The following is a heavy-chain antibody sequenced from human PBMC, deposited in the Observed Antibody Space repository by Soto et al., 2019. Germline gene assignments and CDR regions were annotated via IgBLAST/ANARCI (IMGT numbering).Heavy chain of an antibody. D-gene: IGHD6-19*01. Sequence: QVQLEQSGAEVKKPGASVKVSCVASGYTFTDYYMHWVRQAPGQGLEWMGWINPNSGGTNYAQKFQGRVTMTRDTSSSTAYMELNRLRSDDTAGYYCARDQSPSSGWPGMDVWGQGTTVTVSS. CDR2: INPNSGGT. CDR3: ARDQSPSSGWPGMDV. V-gene: IGHV1-2*02. J-gene: IGHJ6*02. CDR1: GYTFTDYY.